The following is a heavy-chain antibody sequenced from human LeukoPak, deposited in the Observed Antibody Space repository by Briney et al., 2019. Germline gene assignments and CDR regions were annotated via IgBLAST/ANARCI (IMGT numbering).Heavy chain of an antibody. CDR1: GYTFTGYY. Sequence: ASVKVSCKASGYTFTGYYMHWVRQAPGQGLEWMGWINPNSGGTNYAQKFQGRVTMTRDTSISTAYMELSRLRSDDTAVYYCARGPGPRCSSTSCSDAFDIWGQGTMVTVSS. CDR2: INPNSGGT. J-gene: IGHJ3*02. D-gene: IGHD2-2*01. CDR3: ARGPGPRCSSTSCSDAFDI. V-gene: IGHV1-2*02.